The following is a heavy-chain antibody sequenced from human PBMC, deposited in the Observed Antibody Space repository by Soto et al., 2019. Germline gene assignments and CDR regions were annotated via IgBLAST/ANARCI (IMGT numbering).Heavy chain of an antibody. CDR3: ARTKANNDSSGSGDAFVI. J-gene: IGHJ3*02. Sequence: ASVKVSCKASGYTFTGYYMHWVRQAPGQGLEWMGWINPNSGGTNYAQKFQGWVTMTRDTSISTAYMELSRLRSDDTAVYYCARTKANNDSSGSGDAFVIGGKGKMVTV. CDR2: INPNSGGT. CDR1: GYTFTGYY. D-gene: IGHD3-22*01. V-gene: IGHV1-2*04.